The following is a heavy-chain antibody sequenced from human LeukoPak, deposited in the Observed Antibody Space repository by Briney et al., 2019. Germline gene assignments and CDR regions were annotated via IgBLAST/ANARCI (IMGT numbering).Heavy chain of an antibody. D-gene: IGHD2-15*01. CDR2: IYYNGST. CDR3: ARSALSPYCSGGSCWDY. V-gene: IGHV4-59*08. Sequence: PSETLSLTCTVSGGSISSYYWSWIRQPPGKGLEWIGYIYYNGSTNYNPSLKSRVTISVDTSKNQFSLKLSSVTAADTAVYYCARSALSPYCSGGSCWDYWGQGTLVTVSS. CDR1: GGSISSYY. J-gene: IGHJ4*02.